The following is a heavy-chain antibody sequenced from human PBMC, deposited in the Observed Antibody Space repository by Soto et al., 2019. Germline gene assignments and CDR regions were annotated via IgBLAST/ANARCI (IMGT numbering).Heavy chain of an antibody. J-gene: IGHJ4*02. CDR1: GYTFTSYG. Sequence: GASVKFSCKAAGYTFTSYGISWVRQAPGQVLEWMVWISAYNGSTNYXXKLQGRVXXTADTATSTAXMELRXLRSDDTAVYYCARAWYSRWLEYWAQGTLVTVSS. D-gene: IGHD6-13*01. V-gene: IGHV1-18*01. CDR2: ISAYNGST. CDR3: ARAWYSRWLEY.